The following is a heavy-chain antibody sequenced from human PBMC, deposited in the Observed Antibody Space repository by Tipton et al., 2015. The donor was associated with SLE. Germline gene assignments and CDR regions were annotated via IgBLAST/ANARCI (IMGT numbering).Heavy chain of an antibody. CDR1: GGSFSGYY. J-gene: IGHJ4*02. D-gene: IGHD3-10*01. CDR2: INHSGST. Sequence: TLSLTCAVYGGSFSGYYWSWIRQPPGKGLEWIGEINHSGSTNYNPSLKSRVTISVDTSKNQFSLKLSSVTAADTAVYYCARDRDAHDWGQGTLVTVSS. CDR3: ARDRDAHD. V-gene: IGHV4-34*01.